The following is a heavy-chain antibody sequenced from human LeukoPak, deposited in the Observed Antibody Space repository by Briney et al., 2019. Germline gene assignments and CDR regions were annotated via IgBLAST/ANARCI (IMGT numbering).Heavy chain of an antibody. CDR2: IYYSGSGST. D-gene: IGHD4-23*01. J-gene: IGHJ4*02. CDR1: GGSISSYY. V-gene: IGHV4-59*08. Sequence: SSETLSLTCTVSGGSISSYYWSWIRQPPGKGLEWIGYIYYSGSGSTNYNPSLKSRVSISVDTSKNHFSLKLSSVTAADTAVYYCARRGGHGGSFDYWGQGTLVTVSS. CDR3: ARRGGHGGSFDY.